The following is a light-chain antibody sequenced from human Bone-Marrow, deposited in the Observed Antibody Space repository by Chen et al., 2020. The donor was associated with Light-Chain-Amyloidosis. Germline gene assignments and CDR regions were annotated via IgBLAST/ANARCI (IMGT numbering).Light chain of an antibody. Sequence: DIVMTQSPDSLAVSPGERATINCKSSRSVSDKYNNKNYLAWYQQKTGQPPKLLIYWASTRESGVPDRFRGSGSGTDFTLTISGLQATDVAVYFCQQYYGTPVTFGQGTKVEIQ. J-gene: IGKJ1*01. V-gene: IGKV4-1*01. CDR2: WAS. CDR3: QQYYGTPVT. CDR1: RSVSDKYNNKNY.